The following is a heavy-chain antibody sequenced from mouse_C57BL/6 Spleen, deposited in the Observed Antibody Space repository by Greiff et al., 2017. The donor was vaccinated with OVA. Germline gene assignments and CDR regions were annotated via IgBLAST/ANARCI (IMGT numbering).Heavy chain of an antibody. V-gene: IGHV1-19*01. D-gene: IGHD1-1*01. J-gene: IGHJ1*03. CDR3: ARRGGSSYVGYFDV. Sequence: VHVKQSGPVLVKPGASVKMSCKASGYTFTDYYMNWVKQSHGKSLEWIGVINPYNGGTSYNQKFKGKATLTVDKSSSTAYMELNSLTSEDSAVYYCARRGGSSYVGYFDVWGTGTTVTVSS. CDR2: INPYNGGT. CDR1: GYTFTDYY.